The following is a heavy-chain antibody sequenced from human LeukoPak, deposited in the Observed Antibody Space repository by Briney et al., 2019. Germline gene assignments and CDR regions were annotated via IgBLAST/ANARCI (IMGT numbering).Heavy chain of an antibody. D-gene: IGHD3-10*01. CDR1: GGTFSSYA. J-gene: IGHJ6*02. CDR2: IIPILGIA. V-gene: IGHV1-69*04. Sequence: GASVKVSCKASGGTFSSYAISWVRQAPGQGLEWMGRIIPILGIADYAQKFQGRVTITADKSTSTAYMELSSLRSEDTAVYYCASAFGELLSVYYYGMDVWGQGTTVTVSS. CDR3: ASAFGELLSVYYYGMDV.